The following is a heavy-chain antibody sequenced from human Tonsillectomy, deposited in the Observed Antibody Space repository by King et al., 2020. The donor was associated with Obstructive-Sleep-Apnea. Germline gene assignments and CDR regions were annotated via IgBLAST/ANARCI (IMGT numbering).Heavy chain of an antibody. CDR1: GFTFSNYA. Sequence: VQLVESGGGVVQPGRSLRLSCAASGFTFSNYAIHWVRQAPGKGLEWVAFIGYDGSKKSYVDSVKGRFTISRDDSKNTVFLQLNNLRPGDTAVYYCVKGVRCYESSGYYRIWGHGTLVTVSS. J-gene: IGHJ4*01. V-gene: IGHV3-30*02. D-gene: IGHD3-3*01. CDR2: IGYDGSKK. CDR3: VKGVRCYESSGYYRI.